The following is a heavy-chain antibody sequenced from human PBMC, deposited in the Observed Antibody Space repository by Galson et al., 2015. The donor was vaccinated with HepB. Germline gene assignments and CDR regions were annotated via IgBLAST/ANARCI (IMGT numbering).Heavy chain of an antibody. D-gene: IGHD6-19*01. CDR3: ATLAGFNYYNDMDV. V-gene: IGHV3-11*03. CDR2: ITSSSSYT. CDR1: GFTFSDYY. J-gene: IGHJ6*02. Sequence: SLRLSCAVSGFTFSDYYMSWIRQAPGKGLEWISYITSSSSYTNYADSVKGRFTISRDNAKNSLYLQMNSLRAEDTAIYYRATLAGFNYYNDMDVWGQGTTVTVSS.